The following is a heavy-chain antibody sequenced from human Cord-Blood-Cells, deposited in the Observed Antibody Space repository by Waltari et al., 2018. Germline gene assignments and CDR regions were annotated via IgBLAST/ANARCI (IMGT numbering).Heavy chain of an antibody. J-gene: IGHJ4*02. CDR3: TTSSIAARPDVY. Sequence: EVQLVESGGGLVKPGGSLRLSCAASGFTFSNAWMSWVRQAPGKGLELVGRMKSKTDGEKTDYAAPVKGRFTISRDDSKDTLYLQRNSLKTEDTAVYYCTTSSIAARPDVYWGQGTLVTVSS. D-gene: IGHD6-6*01. CDR2: MKSKTDGEKT. V-gene: IGHV3-15*01. CDR1: GFTFSNAW.